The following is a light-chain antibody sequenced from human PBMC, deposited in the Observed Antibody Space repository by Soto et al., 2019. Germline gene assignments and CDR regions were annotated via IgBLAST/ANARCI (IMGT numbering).Light chain of an antibody. CDR3: QQYGSS. CDR2: GAS. CDR1: QSVSSSY. Sequence: EIVLTQSPGTLSLSPGERATLSCRASQSVSSSYLAWYQQKPGQAPRLLIYGASSRATGIPDRFSGSGSGTDFTLTISSLEPEDFAVYYCQQYGSSFGQGTKVDIK. V-gene: IGKV3-20*01. J-gene: IGKJ1*01.